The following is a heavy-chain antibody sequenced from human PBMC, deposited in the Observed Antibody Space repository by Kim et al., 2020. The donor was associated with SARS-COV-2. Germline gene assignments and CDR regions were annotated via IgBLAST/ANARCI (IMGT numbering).Heavy chain of an antibody. CDR3: ARDWQWQRDY. D-gene: IGHD6-19*01. V-gene: IGHV3-48*02. CDR1: GFTFSSSN. J-gene: IGHJ4*02. Sequence: GGSLRLSCVASGFTFSSSNMNWVRQVPGKGLEWVSHISTTSITYYADAVKGRFTISRDNARNSVYLQMYSLRDEDTAVYYCARDWQWQRDYWGQGALVTVSS. CDR2: ISTTSIT.